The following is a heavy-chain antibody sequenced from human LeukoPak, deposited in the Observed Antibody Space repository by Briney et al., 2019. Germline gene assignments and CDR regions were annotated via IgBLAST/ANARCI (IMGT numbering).Heavy chain of an antibody. CDR2: ISSSGSTI. D-gene: IGHD2-21*02. CDR3: ARDRAYCGGDCLYYYYYYMDV. Sequence: GGSLRLSCAASGFTFSSYEMHWVRQAPGKGLEWVSYISSSGSTIYYADSVKGRFTISRDNAKNSLYLQMNGLRAEDTAVHYCARDRAYCGGDCLYYYYYYMDVWGKGTTVTVSS. J-gene: IGHJ6*03. CDR1: GFTFSSYE. V-gene: IGHV3-48*03.